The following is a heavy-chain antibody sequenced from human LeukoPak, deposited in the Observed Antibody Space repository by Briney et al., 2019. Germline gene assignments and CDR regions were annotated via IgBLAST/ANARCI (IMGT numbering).Heavy chain of an antibody. J-gene: IGHJ4*02. CDR3: ARVELAGYNADY. D-gene: IGHD5-24*01. CDR1: GGTFSSYA. CDR2: IIPIFGTA. Sequence: ASVKVSCKASGGTFSSYALSWVRQAPGQGLEWMGGIIPIFGTANYAQKFQGRVTITTDESTSTAYMELSSLRSEDTAVYYCARVELAGYNADYWGQGTLVTVSS. V-gene: IGHV1-69*05.